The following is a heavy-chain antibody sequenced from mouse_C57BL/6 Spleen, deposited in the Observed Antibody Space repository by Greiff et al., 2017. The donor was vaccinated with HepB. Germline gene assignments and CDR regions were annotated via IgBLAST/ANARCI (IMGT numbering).Heavy chain of an antibody. CDR3: TRNNVDY. CDR2: IDPETGGT. J-gene: IGHJ4*01. CDR1: GYTFTDYE. Sequence: QVQLKESGAELVRPGASVTLSCKASGYTFTDYEMHWVKQTPVHGLEWIGAIDPETGGTAYNQKFKGKAILTADKSSSTAYMELRSLTSEDSAVYYCTRNNVDYWGQGTSVTVSS. D-gene: IGHD1-3*01. V-gene: IGHV1-15*01.